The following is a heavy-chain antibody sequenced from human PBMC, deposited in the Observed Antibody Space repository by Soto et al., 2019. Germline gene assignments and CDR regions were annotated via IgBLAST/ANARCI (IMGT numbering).Heavy chain of an antibody. CDR3: AGGERNSSSWHLDY. Sequence: QVQLQQWGAGLLKPSETLSHTCAVYGASFSDYYWTWVRQSPGKGLEWIGEINHSGSTNYNPSLKSRVTISVDTSKKQFSLKVTSLTAADTAVYYCAGGERNSSSWHLDYWGLGSLVTVSS. CDR2: INHSGST. CDR1: GASFSDYY. J-gene: IGHJ4*02. D-gene: IGHD6-13*01. V-gene: IGHV4-34*02.